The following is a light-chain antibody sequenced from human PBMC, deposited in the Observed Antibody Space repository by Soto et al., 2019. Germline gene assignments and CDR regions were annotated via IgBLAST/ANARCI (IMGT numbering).Light chain of an antibody. CDR2: SND. V-gene: IGLV1-44*01. CDR1: GSTIGSNT. J-gene: IGLJ3*02. CDR3: AVWVNNVTGPGV. Sequence: QSVLTQPPSASGPPGQRVTISCSGSGSTIGSNTVDWYQQLPGTAPKLLIYSNDQRPLGVPDRFSVSRSGTSASLAISGLQPDDEGIYYCAVWVNNVTGPGVFGGGTKLTV.